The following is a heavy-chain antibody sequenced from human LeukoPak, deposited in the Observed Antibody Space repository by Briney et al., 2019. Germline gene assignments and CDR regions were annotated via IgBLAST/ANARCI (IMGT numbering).Heavy chain of an antibody. J-gene: IGHJ3*02. CDR2: INSDGSST. CDR1: GFTFSSYW. CDR3: ARVKAPRTMTSSLGAFDI. D-gene: IGHD3-22*01. V-gene: IGHV3-74*01. Sequence: GGSLRLSCAASGFTFSSYWMHWVRQAPGKGLVWVSRINSDGSSTSYAESVKGRFTISRDNAKNTVYLQMNNLRAEDTAVYYCARVKAPRTMTSSLGAFDIWGQGTMVTVSS.